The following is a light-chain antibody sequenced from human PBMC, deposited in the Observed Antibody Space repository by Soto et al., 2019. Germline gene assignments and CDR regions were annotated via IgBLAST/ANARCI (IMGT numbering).Light chain of an antibody. CDR1: SSNIGAGYD. CDR2: DNN. Sequence: QSVLTQPPSVSGAPGQRVTISCTGSSSNIGAGYDVHWYQQLPGTAPKLLISDNNYRPSGVPARFSGSQSGTSASLAITGLQADDDGDYCCQSYDSSLSDVFGTGTKLTVL. CDR3: QSYDSSLSDV. J-gene: IGLJ1*01. V-gene: IGLV1-40*01.